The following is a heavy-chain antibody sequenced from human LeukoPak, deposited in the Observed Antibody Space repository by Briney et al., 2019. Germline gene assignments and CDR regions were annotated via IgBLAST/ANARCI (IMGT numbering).Heavy chain of an antibody. CDR1: GFTIGDYA. D-gene: IGHD2-21*01. V-gene: IGHV3-49*04. CDR2: IRSKAYGGTT. Sequence: GGSLRLSCTASGFTIGDYAMNWVRQAPGKGLEWVGFIRSKAYGGTTEYAASVKGRFTISSDDSKSIAYLQMNSLKTEDTAVYYCTRLDSLGWGQGTLVTVSS. J-gene: IGHJ4*02. CDR3: TRLDSLG.